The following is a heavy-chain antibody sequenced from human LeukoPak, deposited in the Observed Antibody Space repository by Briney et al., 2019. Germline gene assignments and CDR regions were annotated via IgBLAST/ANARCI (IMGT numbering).Heavy chain of an antibody. CDR2: ISYDGSNK. Sequence: GGSLRLSCAASGFTFSSYGMHWVRQAPGKGLEWVAVISYDGSNKYYADSVKGRFTISRDNSKNTLYLQMNSLRAEDTAVYYCASTTTVTSYYDSSGYYSGSGYFDYWGQGTLVTVSS. D-gene: IGHD3-22*01. J-gene: IGHJ4*02. V-gene: IGHV3-30*03. CDR3: ASTTTVTSYYDSSGYYSGSGYFDY. CDR1: GFTFSSYG.